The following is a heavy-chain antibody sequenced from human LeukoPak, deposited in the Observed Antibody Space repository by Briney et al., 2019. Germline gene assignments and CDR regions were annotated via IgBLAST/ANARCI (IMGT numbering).Heavy chain of an antibody. D-gene: IGHD3-3*01. Sequence: PSETLSLTCTVSGGSISSSSYYWGWIRQPPGKGLEWIGSIYYSGSTCYNPSLKSRVTISVDTSKNQFSLKLSSVTAADTAVYYCARRTIFGVVIMTAGPFDYWGQGTLVTVSS. CDR3: ARRTIFGVVIMTAGPFDY. CDR1: GGSISSSSYY. J-gene: IGHJ4*02. CDR2: IYYSGST. V-gene: IGHV4-39*01.